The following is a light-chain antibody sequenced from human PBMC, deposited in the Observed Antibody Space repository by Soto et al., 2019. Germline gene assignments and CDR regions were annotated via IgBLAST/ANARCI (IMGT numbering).Light chain of an antibody. CDR1: TGAVTNVHY. J-gene: IGLJ1*01. CDR2: DTT. Sequence: QAVVTQEPSLTVSPGGTVTLTCGSSTGAVTNVHYPYWFQQKPGQAPRTLIYDTTNRHSWTPARFSGSLLGGKAALTLSGAQPADEAEYYCLLSYNGPYVFGTGTKVT. CDR3: LLSYNGPYV. V-gene: IGLV7-46*01.